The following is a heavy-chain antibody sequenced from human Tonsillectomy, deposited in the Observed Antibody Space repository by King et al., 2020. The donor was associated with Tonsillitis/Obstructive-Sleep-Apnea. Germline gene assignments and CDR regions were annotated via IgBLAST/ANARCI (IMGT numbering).Heavy chain of an antibody. J-gene: IGHJ6*03. CDR1: GFTFSDYY. V-gene: IGHV3-11*05. D-gene: IGHD2-8*01. Sequence: VQLVESGGGLVKPGGSLRLSCAASGFTFSDYYMSWIRQAPGKGLEWVSYISSSSSYTNYADSVKGRFTISRDYAKNSLYLQMNSLRAEDTAVYYCARGGCTNGVCYSGVPYYYYYMDVWGKGTTVTVSS. CDR3: ARGGCTNGVCYSGVPYYYYYMDV. CDR2: ISSSSSYT.